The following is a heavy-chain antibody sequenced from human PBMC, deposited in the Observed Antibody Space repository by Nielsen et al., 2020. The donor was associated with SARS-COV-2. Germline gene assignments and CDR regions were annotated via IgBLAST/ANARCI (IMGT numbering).Heavy chain of an antibody. CDR3: ARDRSSYYYYYMDV. V-gene: IGHV3-33*01. CDR1: GFTFSSYG. J-gene: IGHJ6*03. CDR2: IWYDGSNK. Sequence: GGSLRLSCAASGFTFSSYGMHWVRQAPGKGLEWVAVIWYDGSNKYYADSVKGRFTISRDNSKNTLYLQMNSLRAEDTAVYYCARDRSSYYYYYMDVWGKGTTVTVSS.